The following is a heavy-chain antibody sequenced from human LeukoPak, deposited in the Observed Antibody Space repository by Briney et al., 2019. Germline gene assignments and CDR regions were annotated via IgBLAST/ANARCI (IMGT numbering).Heavy chain of an antibody. D-gene: IGHD4-17*01. J-gene: IGHJ4*02. CDR2: MSYDGSNK. V-gene: IGHV3-30*03. CDR3: ARDSDYGSLFDY. CDR1: GFTFSSYS. Sequence: GGSLRLSCAASGFTFSSYSMNWVRQAPGKGLEWVAVMSYDGSNKYYADSVKGRFTISRDNSKNMLYLQMNSLRAEDTAVYYCARDSDYGSLFDYWGQGTLVTVSS.